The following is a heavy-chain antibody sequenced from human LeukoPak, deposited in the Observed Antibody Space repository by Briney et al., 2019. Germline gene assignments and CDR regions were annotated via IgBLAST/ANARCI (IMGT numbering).Heavy chain of an antibody. Sequence: SETLSLTCTVSGGSISSYYWSWIRQPAGKGLELIGRIYPSGSTNYNPSLKSRVAMSVDTSKNQFSLKLSSVTAADTAVYYCARAPTGTGGWNWFDPWGQGTLVTVSS. V-gene: IGHV4-4*07. D-gene: IGHD1-1*01. J-gene: IGHJ5*02. CDR1: GGSISSYY. CDR3: ARAPTGTGGWNWFDP. CDR2: IYPSGST.